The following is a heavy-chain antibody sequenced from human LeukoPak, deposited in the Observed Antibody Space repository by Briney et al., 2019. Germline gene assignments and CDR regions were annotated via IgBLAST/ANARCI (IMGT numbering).Heavy chain of an antibody. J-gene: IGHJ3*02. D-gene: IGHD3-22*01. CDR2: IYYSGST. Sequence: PSETLSLTCTVSGGSISSGDYYWSWIRQPPGKGLEWIGYIYYSGSTYYNPSLKSRVTISVDTSKNQFSLKLSSVPAADTAVYYCARDGGSASSGYYRKDAFDIWGQGTMVTVSS. CDR3: ARDGGSASSGYYRKDAFDI. V-gene: IGHV4-30-4*01. CDR1: GGSISSGDYY.